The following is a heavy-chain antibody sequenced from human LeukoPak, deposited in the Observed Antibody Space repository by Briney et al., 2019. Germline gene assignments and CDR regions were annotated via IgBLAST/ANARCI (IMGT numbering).Heavy chain of an antibody. D-gene: IGHD4-17*01. CDR2: ISGSGGGT. Sequence: TGGSLRLSCAASGFTFRTYTMSWVRQAPGRGLGWVSAISGSGGGTFYADSVKGRFTISRDNSKNTLYLQMNSLRAEDTAIYYCAKYDDGDYTPPCDYWGQGTLVTVSS. V-gene: IGHV3-23*01. CDR1: GFTFRTYT. CDR3: AKYDDGDYTPPCDY. J-gene: IGHJ4*02.